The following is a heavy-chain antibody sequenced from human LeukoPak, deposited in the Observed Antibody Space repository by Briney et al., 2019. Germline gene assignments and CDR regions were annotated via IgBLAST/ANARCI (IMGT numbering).Heavy chain of an antibody. CDR1: GFTFSSYE. CDR3: AKDRPLWDGDYIGSLYFDY. D-gene: IGHD4-17*01. CDR2: ISSGGST. J-gene: IGHJ4*02. Sequence: QPGGSLRLSCAASGFTFSSYEMNWVRQAPGKGLEWVSYISSGGSTYYADSVKGRFTISRDNSKNTLYLQMNSLRAEDTAVYYCAKDRPLWDGDYIGSLYFDYWGQGTLVTVSS. V-gene: IGHV3-23*01.